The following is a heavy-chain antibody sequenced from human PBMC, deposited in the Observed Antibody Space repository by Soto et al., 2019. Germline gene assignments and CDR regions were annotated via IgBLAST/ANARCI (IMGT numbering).Heavy chain of an antibody. D-gene: IGHD6-13*01. CDR2: IHPGDSDT. V-gene: IGHV5-51*03. Sequence: EVQLVQSGAEVKKPGESLKISCKGSGYTFTTYWVGWVRQMPGKGLEWMGIIHPGDSDTRYSPSFQGQVTISADKSINTALLQWNSLKASDSAMYYCARHNRYSSTWYEGWFDPWGQGTLVTVSS. CDR1: GYTFTTYW. CDR3: ARHNRYSSTWYEGWFDP. J-gene: IGHJ5*02.